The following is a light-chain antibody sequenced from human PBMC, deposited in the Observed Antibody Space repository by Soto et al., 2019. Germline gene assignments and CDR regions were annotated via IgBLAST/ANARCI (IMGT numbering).Light chain of an antibody. Sequence: SVLTQPASVSGSPGQAIAISCTGTSSDVGGYSYVSWYQQQPGKAPKLVISDVSNRPSGVSDRFSGSKSGNTASLTISGLQTEDEADYYCASYTTSSTYVFGTGTKVNVL. CDR3: ASYTTSSTYV. V-gene: IGLV2-14*01. CDR2: DVS. J-gene: IGLJ1*01. CDR1: SSDVGGYSY.